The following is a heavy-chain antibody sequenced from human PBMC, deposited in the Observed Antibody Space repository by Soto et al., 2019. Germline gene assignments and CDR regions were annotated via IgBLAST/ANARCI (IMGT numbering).Heavy chain of an antibody. V-gene: IGHV3-7*01. CDR2: INQDESKK. CDR3: ARDNIAGI. J-gene: IGHJ4*02. D-gene: IGHD6-13*01. Sequence: EVQLVESGGGLVQPGGSLRLSCAASGLTFWSYWMSWVRQAPGTGLEWVANINQDESKKYYVNSVKGRFTISRDNAKNSVYLQMNSLRAEDTAVYYCARDNIAGIWGQGTLVTVSS. CDR1: GLTFWSYW.